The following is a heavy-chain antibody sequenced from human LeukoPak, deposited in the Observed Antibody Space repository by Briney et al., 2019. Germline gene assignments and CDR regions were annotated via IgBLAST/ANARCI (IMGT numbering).Heavy chain of an antibody. D-gene: IGHD5-12*01. CDR3: ARDRYSGYDWDFYYYGMDV. V-gene: IGHV4-31*03. CDR2: IHYSGRT. Sequence: SETLSLTCSVSDGSVSSADFYWSWIRHHPGKGLEWIGHIHYSGRTYYNPSLKSRVAISLDTSKNQFSLKLGPVTAADTAVYYCARDRYSGYDWDFYYYGMDVWGKGTTVTVSS. CDR1: DGSVSSADFY. J-gene: IGHJ6*04.